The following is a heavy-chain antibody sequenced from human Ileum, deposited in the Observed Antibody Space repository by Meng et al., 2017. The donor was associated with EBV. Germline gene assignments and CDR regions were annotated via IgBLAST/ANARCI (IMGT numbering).Heavy chain of an antibody. V-gene: IGHV4-4*02. CDR2: IHHTRGP. D-gene: IGHD2-8*01. J-gene: IGHJ4*02. Sequence: QGQLQASGPGLVGPSGPLSLPCSVSGASISNEPGWSWVRQSPGKGLEWIGEIHHTRGPNYNPSLKSRVIISVDKSSNHFSLRLSAVTAADTAVYYCASNGAFSLDHWGQGTLVTVSS. CDR3: ASNGAFSLDH. CDR1: GASISNEPG.